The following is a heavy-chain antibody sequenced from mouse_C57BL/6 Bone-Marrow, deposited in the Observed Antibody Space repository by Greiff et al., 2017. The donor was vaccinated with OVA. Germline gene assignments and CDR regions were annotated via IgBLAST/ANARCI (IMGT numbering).Heavy chain of an antibody. CDR3: TRGIYYYGSSLYFDY. D-gene: IGHD1-1*01. J-gene: IGHJ2*01. V-gene: IGHV5-9-1*02. CDR1: GFTFSSYA. CDR2: ISSGGDYI. Sequence: DVQLQESGEGLVKPGGSLKLSCAASGFTFSSYAMSWVRQTPEKRLEWVAYISSGGDYIYYSDTVKGRFTISRDNARNTLYLQMSSLKSEDTAMYYCTRGIYYYGSSLYFDYWGQGTTLTVSS.